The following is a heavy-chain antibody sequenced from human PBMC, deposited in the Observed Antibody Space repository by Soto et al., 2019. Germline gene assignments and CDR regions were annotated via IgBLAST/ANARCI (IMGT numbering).Heavy chain of an antibody. D-gene: IGHD6-19*01. V-gene: IGHV4-31*03. CDR1: GGSLSSGGYY. Sequence: SETLSLTCTVSGGSLSSGGYYWSWIRQHPGKGLEWIGYIYYSGSTYCNPSLKSRVTISVDTSKNQFSLKLSSVTAADTAVYYCASLAWEGLPGYSSPLTEYFDIWGQGTMVTVSS. J-gene: IGHJ3*02. CDR2: IYYSGST. CDR3: ASLAWEGLPGYSSPLTEYFDI.